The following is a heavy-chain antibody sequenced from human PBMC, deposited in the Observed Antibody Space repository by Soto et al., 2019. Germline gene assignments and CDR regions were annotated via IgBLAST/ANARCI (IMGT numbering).Heavy chain of an antibody. D-gene: IGHD2-2*01. V-gene: IGHV3-21*01. CDR2: ISSSSSSYI. CDR3: ASNGLGGTSSEYYYYYGMDV. Sequence: GGSLRLSCAASGFTFSSYSMNWVRQAPGKGLEWVSSISSSSSSYIYYADSVKGRFTISRDNAKNSLYLQMNSLRAEDTAVYYCASNGLGGTSSEYYYYYGMDVWGQGTTGTVS. J-gene: IGHJ6*02. CDR1: GFTFSSYS.